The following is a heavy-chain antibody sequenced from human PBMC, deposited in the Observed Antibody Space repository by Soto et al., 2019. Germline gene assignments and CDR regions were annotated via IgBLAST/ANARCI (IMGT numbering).Heavy chain of an antibody. V-gene: IGHV3-73*01. J-gene: IGHJ3*02. CDR3: TTTTAYYDFWSGYSPDAFDI. D-gene: IGHD3-3*01. CDR1: GFTFSGSA. CDR2: IRSKANSYAT. Sequence: EVQLVESGGGLVQPGGSLKLSCAAYGFTFSGSAMHWVRQASGKGREWVGRIRSKANSYATAYAASVKGRFTISRDDSKNTAYLQMNSLKTEDTAVYYCTTTTAYYDFWSGYSPDAFDIWGQGTMVTVSS.